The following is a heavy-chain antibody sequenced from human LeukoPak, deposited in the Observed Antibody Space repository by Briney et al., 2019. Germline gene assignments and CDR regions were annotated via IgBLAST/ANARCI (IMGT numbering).Heavy chain of an antibody. CDR3: EKARHDAFDI. Sequence: GGSLRLSCAASGFTFDDYAMHWVRQAPGKGLEWVSGISWNSGSIGYADSVKGRFTISRDNAKNSLYLQMNSLRAEDMALYYCEKARHDAFDIWGQGTMVTVSS. CDR1: GFTFDDYA. J-gene: IGHJ3*02. V-gene: IGHV3-9*03. CDR2: ISWNSGSI.